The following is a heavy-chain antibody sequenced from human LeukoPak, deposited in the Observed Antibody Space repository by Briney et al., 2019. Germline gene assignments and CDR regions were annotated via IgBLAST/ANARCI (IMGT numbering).Heavy chain of an antibody. Sequence: SETLSLTCTVSGGSISNNNYYWGWIRQPPGKGLEWIGSIFYSGSTYYNPSLQSRVTVSVDTSKNQFSLKLSSVTATHTAVYYCARHERGRQQLGKFDYWGQGTLVTVSS. J-gene: IGHJ4*02. CDR3: ARHERGRQQLGKFDY. CDR2: IFYSGST. D-gene: IGHD1-1*01. CDR1: GGSISNNNYY. V-gene: IGHV4-39*01.